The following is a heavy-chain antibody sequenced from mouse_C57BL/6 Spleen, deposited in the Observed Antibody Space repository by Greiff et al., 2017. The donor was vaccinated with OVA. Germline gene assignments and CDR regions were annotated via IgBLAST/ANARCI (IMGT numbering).Heavy chain of an antibody. CDR2: IYPRDGST. J-gene: IGHJ2*01. Sequence: VQLVESGPELVKPGASVKLSCKASGYTFTSYDINWVKQRPGQGLEWIGWIYPRDGSTKYNEKFKGKATLTVDTSSSTAYMELHSLTSEDSAVYFCAREGGYGNLYYFDYWGQGTTLTVSS. CDR3: AREGGYGNLYYFDY. D-gene: IGHD2-1*01. CDR1: GYTFTSYD. V-gene: IGHV1-85*01.